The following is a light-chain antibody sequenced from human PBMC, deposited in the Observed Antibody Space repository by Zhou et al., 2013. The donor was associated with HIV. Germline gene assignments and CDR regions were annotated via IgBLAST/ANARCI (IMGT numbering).Light chain of an antibody. CDR2: KVS. J-gene: IGKJ2*01. CDR1: QSLVRSDGNTY. V-gene: IGKV2-30*02. CDR3: MQGTHWHT. Sequence: DVVMTQSPLSLPVTLGQPASISCRSSQSLVRSDGNTYLNWFQQRPGQSPRRLIYKVSNRDSGVPDRFSGSGSGTDFTLKISRVEAEDVGVYYCMQGTHWHTFGQGTKLEIK.